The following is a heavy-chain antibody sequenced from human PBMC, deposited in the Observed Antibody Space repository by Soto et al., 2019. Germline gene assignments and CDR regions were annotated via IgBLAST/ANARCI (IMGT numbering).Heavy chain of an antibody. Sequence: LRLSCAASGFTFSSYSLHWVRQAPGKGLEWVAVISYDGSNKYYADSVKGRFTISRDNSKNTLYLQMNSLRAEDTAVYYCARDSGWLVQNYYYYGMDVWGQGTTVTVSS. D-gene: IGHD6-19*01. J-gene: IGHJ6*02. V-gene: IGHV3-30-3*01. CDR1: GFTFSSYS. CDR2: ISYDGSNK. CDR3: ARDSGWLVQNYYYYGMDV.